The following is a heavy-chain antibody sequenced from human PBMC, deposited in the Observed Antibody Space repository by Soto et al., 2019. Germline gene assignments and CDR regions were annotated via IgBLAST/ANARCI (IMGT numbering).Heavy chain of an antibody. V-gene: IGHV4-31*03. CDR2: IYYSGST. CDR1: GGSISSGDYY. CDR3: ARDHSARYFDWSRFDP. Sequence: QVQLQESGPGLVKPTQTLSLTCTVSGGSISSGDYYWSWIRQHPGKGLEWIGYIYYSGSTYYNPSLKSRVTISVDTSKNQFSLKLSSVTAADTAVSYRARDHSARYFDWSRFDPWGQGTLVTVSS. D-gene: IGHD3-9*01. J-gene: IGHJ5*02.